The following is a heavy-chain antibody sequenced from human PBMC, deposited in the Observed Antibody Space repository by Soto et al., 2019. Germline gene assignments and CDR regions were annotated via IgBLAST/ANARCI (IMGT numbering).Heavy chain of an antibody. CDR3: ARALGYCSGGSCSAFDI. CDR2: INPNSGGT. D-gene: IGHD2-15*01. J-gene: IGHJ3*02. V-gene: IGHV1-2*04. Sequence: ASVKVSCKASGYTFTGYYMHWVRQAPGQGLEWMGWINPNSGGTNYAQKFQGWVTMTRDTSISTAYMELSRLRSDDTAVYYCARALGYCSGGSCSAFDIWGKGTMVTVSS. CDR1: GYTFTGYY.